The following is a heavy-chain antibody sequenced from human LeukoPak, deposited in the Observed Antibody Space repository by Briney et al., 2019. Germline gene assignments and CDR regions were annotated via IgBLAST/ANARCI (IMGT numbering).Heavy chain of an antibody. D-gene: IGHD3-16*01. CDR3: AAALGVGSYSGMVV. Sequence: GEYLMIYCNCSGFSFTTYGLGWVRQMPGKGLEWMGIIYPADSDTIYRPSFQGQVTMSADKSISTAYLQWSSLKASDTAMYYFAAALGVGSYSGMVVPGQGTTVTVCS. J-gene: IGHJ6*01. CDR1: GFSFTTYG. V-gene: IGHV5-51*01. CDR2: IYPADSDT.